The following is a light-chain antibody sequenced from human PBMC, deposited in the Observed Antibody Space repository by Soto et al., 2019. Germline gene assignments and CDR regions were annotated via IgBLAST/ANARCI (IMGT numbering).Light chain of an antibody. Sequence: EIVFTHSPATLSLSPGERATLSFRASQSVSSYLAWYQQKPGQAPRLLISDASTRATGIPARFSGSGSGTEFTLTISSLQSEDFALYYCHQYNSWPPGTFGQGTKVDI. V-gene: IGKV3-15*01. CDR3: HQYNSWPPGT. CDR2: DAS. J-gene: IGKJ2*01. CDR1: QSVSSY.